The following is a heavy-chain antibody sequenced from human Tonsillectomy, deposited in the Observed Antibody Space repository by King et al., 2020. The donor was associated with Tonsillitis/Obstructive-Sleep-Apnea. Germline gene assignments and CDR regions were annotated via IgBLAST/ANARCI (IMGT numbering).Heavy chain of an antibody. Sequence: LPLQESGPGLVKPSETLSLTCTVSGGSISSRSFYWGWIRQPPGKGLEWIGGIYYSGNTYYNPSLKSRVTISADTSKNHFSLKLSSVTAADTAVYYCARLLNGNSAPAGYWGQGTLVTVSS. V-gene: IGHV4-39*01. CDR1: GGSISSRSFY. CDR3: ARLLNGNSAPAGY. J-gene: IGHJ4*02. CDR2: IYYSGNT. D-gene: IGHD2/OR15-2a*01.